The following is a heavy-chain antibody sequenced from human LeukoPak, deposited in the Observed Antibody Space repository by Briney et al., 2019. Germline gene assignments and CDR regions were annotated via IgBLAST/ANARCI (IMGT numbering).Heavy chain of an antibody. D-gene: IGHD6-13*01. V-gene: IGHV4-61*02. CDR3: ARAQRPYTTSWLIDY. J-gene: IGHJ4*02. CDR1: GDSISSDNYY. CDR2: ISTTGST. Sequence: SQTLSLTCTVSGDSISSDNYYWSWIRQPAGKGLEWIGRISTTGSTNYNSSLKSRVIISVDTRKNQFSLELSSVTAADTALYYCARAQRPYTTSWLIDYWGQGTLVTVSS.